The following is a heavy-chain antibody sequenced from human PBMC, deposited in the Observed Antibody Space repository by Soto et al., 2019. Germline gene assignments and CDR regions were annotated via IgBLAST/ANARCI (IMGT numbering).Heavy chain of an antibody. D-gene: IGHD5-18*01. Sequence: QVQLVQSGAEVKKPGASVKVSCKASGYTFTGYYMHWVRQAPGQGLEWMGWINPNSGGTNYAQKFQGWVTMTRDTSXXTAYMELSRLRSDDTAVYYCARVGDTAITGDGMDVWGQGTTVTVSS. CDR2: INPNSGGT. J-gene: IGHJ6*02. V-gene: IGHV1-2*04. CDR3: ARVGDTAITGDGMDV. CDR1: GYTFTGYY.